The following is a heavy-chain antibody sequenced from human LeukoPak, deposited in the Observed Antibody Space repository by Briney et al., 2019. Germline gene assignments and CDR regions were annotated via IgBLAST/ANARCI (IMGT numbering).Heavy chain of an antibody. V-gene: IGHV4-34*01. CDR1: GESLNGHY. CDR3: AKNGQSGFSFDP. J-gene: IGHJ5*02. D-gene: IGHD1-26*01. CDR2: GNDGGGT. Sequence: PSETLSLTCAVHGESLNGHYWSWIRQSPGKGLEWIGEGNDGGGTKFNPSLKSRVTISADTSKNQFSLKLSSVTAADTAVYHCAKNGQSGFSFDPWGQGTRVTVSS.